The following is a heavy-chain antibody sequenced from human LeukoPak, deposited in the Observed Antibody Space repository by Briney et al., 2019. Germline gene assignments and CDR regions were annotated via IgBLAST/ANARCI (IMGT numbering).Heavy chain of an antibody. CDR1: GFTFSSYS. D-gene: IGHD5-18*01. J-gene: IGHJ4*02. V-gene: IGHV3-21*05. CDR3: ARDLNVDTAM. Sequence: PGGSLRLSCAASGFTFSSYSMNWVRQAPGKGLEWVSYISSSSSYIYYADSVKGRFTISRDNAKNSLYLQMNSLRAEDTAVYYCARDLNVDTAMRGQGTLVTVSS. CDR2: ISSSSSYI.